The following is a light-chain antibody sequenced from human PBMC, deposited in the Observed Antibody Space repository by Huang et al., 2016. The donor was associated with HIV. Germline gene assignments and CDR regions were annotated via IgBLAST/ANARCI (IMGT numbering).Light chain of an antibody. V-gene: IGKV3-15*01. CDR3: QQYNNWPPLT. Sequence: DIVMTQSPATLSVSPGERANLSCRASQSVSTNLAWYQQQAGQAPRLLMYGTSTSATGVPARFRGRGSGTELTLTISILQSEYFAVYYCQQYNNWPPLTFGGGTRVEIK. CDR2: GTS. J-gene: IGKJ4*01. CDR1: QSVSTN.